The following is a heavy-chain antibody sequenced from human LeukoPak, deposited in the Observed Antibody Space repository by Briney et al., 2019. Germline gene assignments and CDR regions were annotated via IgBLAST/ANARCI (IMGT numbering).Heavy chain of an antibody. CDR2: MNPNSGNT. CDR1: GYTFTSYD. V-gene: IGHV1-8*01. D-gene: IGHD3-3*01. J-gene: IGHJ4*02. CDR3: AKDVRRFLEWLFDY. Sequence: ASVKVSCKASGYTFTSYDINWVRQATGQGLEWMGWMNPNSGNTGYAQKFQGRVTMTRNTSISTAYMELSSLRSEDTALYYCAKDVRRFLEWLFDYWGQGTLVTVSS.